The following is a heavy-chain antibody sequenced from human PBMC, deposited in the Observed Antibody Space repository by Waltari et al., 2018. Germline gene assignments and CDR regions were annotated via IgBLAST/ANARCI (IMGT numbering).Heavy chain of an antibody. Sequence: QVQLVQSGAEVKKPGSSVKVSCKASGGTFSSYAISWVRQAPGQGLEWMGGIIPIFGTANYAQKFQGRVTITTDESTSTAYMELSSLRSEDTAVYYCAAGGEQVQNWGPILPYYFDYWGQGTLVTVSS. CDR1: GGTFSSYA. V-gene: IGHV1-69*05. D-gene: IGHD7-27*01. CDR2: IIPIFGTA. CDR3: AAGGEQVQNWGPILPYYFDY. J-gene: IGHJ4*02.